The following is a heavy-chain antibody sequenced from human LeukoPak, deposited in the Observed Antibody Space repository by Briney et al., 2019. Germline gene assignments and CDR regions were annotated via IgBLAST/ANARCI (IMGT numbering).Heavy chain of an antibody. J-gene: IGHJ5*02. V-gene: IGHV1-2*02. CDR2: INPNSGGT. CDR1: GYTFTGYY. D-gene: IGHD4-17*01. CDR3: ARTPGPTVTGWFDP. Sequence: ASVKVSCKASGYTFTGYYMPWVRQAPGQGLEWMGWINPNSGGTNYAQKFQGRVTMTRDTSISTAYMELSRLRSDDTAVYYCARTPGPTVTGWFDPWGQGTLVTVSS.